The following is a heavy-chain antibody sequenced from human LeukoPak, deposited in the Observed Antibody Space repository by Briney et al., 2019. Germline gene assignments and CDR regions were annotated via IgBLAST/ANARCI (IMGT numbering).Heavy chain of an antibody. V-gene: IGHV1-46*01. CDR3: ARDNSVGDTAWWFDP. D-gene: IGHD1-26*01. Sequence: ASVKVSCKASGYTFTNYYIHWVRQAPGQGLEWMGIINPSGDNTWYAQKFQGRVTMTRDMSTSTAYMELSGLRSEDTAVYYCARDNSVGDTAWWFDPWGQGTLVTVSS. CDR1: GYTFTNYY. CDR2: INPSGDNT. J-gene: IGHJ5*02.